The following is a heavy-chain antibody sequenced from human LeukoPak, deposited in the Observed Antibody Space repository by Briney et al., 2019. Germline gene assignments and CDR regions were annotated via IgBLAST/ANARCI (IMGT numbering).Heavy chain of an antibody. CDR2: IKQDGSEK. CDR1: GFTFSSYR. J-gene: IGHJ4*02. D-gene: IGHD3-3*01. CDR3: ARIPWRGTLDY. V-gene: IGHV3-7*01. Sequence: PGGSLRLSCAASGFTFSSYRMSWVRQAPGKGLEWVANIKQDGSEKYYVDSVKGRFTISRDNAKNSLYLQMNSLRAEDTAVYYCARIPWRGTLDYWGQGTLVTVSS.